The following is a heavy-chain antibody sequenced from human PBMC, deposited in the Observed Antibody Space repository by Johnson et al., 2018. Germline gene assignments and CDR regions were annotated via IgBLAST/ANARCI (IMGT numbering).Heavy chain of an antibody. J-gene: IGHJ3*02. CDR2: IKQDGNEK. V-gene: IGHV3-7*01. Sequence: VQLVESGGGLVQPGGSLRLSCAASGFTFSSDWMSWVRQAPGKGLEWVANIKQDGNEKYYVDSVKSRFTISRDNAKNSLYLQMNSLRAEDTAVYYCAKRRDDYNTRAAFDIWGQGTMVTVSS. D-gene: IGHD5-24*01. CDR1: GFTFSSDW. CDR3: AKRRDDYNTRAAFDI.